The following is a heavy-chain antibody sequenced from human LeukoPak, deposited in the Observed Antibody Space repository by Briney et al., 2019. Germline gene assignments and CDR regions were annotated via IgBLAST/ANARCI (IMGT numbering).Heavy chain of an antibody. J-gene: IGHJ1*01. CDR1: GYSISSGYY. Sequence: SETLSLTCAVSGYSISSGYYWGWIRQPPGKGLEWIGSIYHSGSTYYNPSLMSRVTISTDTSNNQFSLKLSSVTAADTAVYYCATTSGSYSHFHHWGQGTVVTVSS. CDR2: IYHSGST. CDR3: ATTSGSYSHFHH. D-gene: IGHD1-26*01. V-gene: IGHV4-38-2*01.